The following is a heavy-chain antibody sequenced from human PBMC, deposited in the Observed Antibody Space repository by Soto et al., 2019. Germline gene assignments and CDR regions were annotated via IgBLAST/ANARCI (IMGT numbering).Heavy chain of an antibody. CDR2: MNPNSGNT. CDR3: ARNSNYDILPRFDP. CDR1: GYTFTSYD. Sequence: ASVKVSCKASGYTFTSYDINWVRQATGQGLEWMGWMNPNSGNTNYAQKLQGRVTMTTDTSTSTAYMELRSLRSDDTAVYYCARNSNYDILPRFDPWGQGTLVTVSS. V-gene: IGHV1-18*01. D-gene: IGHD3-9*01. J-gene: IGHJ5*02.